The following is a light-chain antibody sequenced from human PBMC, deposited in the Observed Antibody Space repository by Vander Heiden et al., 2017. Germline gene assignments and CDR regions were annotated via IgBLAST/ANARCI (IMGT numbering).Light chain of an antibody. CDR1: ALPKQY. J-gene: IGLJ2*01. V-gene: IGLV3-25*03. CDR2: KDT. Sequence: SSALTPPPSVSVPPGQTARITCSGDALPKQYAYWYQQKPGQAPRWVIYKDTERPSGIPERFSGSSSGTTGTLTIGGVQAEDEADYYCQSTDSSGASVLFGGGTKLTVL. CDR3: QSTDSSGASVL.